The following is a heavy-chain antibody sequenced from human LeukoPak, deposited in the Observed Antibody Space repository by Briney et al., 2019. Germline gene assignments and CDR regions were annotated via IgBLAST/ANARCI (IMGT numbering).Heavy chain of an antibody. CDR2: INPNSGGT. V-gene: IGHV1-2*02. CDR1: GYTFTGYY. Sequence: ASVKVSCKASGYTFTGYYMHWVRQAPGQGLEWMGWINPNSGGTNYAQKFQGRVTMTRDTSISTAYMELSRLRSDDTAVYYCARDAAYYYGSGNQIPPLWGRGTLVTVSS. J-gene: IGHJ4*02. D-gene: IGHD3-10*01. CDR3: ARDAAYYYGSGNQIPPL.